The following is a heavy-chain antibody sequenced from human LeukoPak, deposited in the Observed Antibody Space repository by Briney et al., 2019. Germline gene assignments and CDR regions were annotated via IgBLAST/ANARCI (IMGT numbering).Heavy chain of an antibody. CDR2: IYYSGST. CDR1: GGSISSYY. D-gene: IGHD4-11*01. V-gene: IGHV4-59*01. CDR3: ARTTTTFDD. J-gene: IGHJ4*01. Sequence: SETLSLTCTVSGGSISSYYRSWIRQPPGKGLEWIGYIYYSGSTNYNPSLKSRVTISVDTSKNQFYLKLTSVTAADTAVYYCARTTTTFDDWGHGTLVTVSS.